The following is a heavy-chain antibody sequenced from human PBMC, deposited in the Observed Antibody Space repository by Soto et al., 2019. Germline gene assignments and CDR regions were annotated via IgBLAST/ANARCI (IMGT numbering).Heavy chain of an antibody. V-gene: IGHV5-51*01. Sequence: GESLKISCQGSGYRFSSYWIGWVRQMPGKGLEWMGIIYPGDSDTRYSPSFQGQVTISVDKSISTAFLQWSSLKASDTAMYYCVLDNSAYCSAGSCTRTIDGFDIWGQGTMVTVSS. D-gene: IGHD2-15*01. CDR3: VLDNSAYCSAGSCTRTIDGFDI. CDR1: GYRFSSYW. CDR2: IYPGDSDT. J-gene: IGHJ3*02.